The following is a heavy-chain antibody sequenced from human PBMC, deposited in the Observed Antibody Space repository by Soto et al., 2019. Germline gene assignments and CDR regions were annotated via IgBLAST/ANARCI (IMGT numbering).Heavy chain of an antibody. Sequence: SETLSLTCTVSGGSISNGGYYWGWIRQPPGKGLEWIGSIYYSGITYYNPSLKSRITISVDTSKNQFSLKLSSVTAAATAVYFCARIHQQYIWFDPWGQGTLVTVSS. CDR3: ARIHQQYIWFDP. V-gene: IGHV4-39*01. CDR2: IYYSGIT. D-gene: IGHD2-2*01. CDR1: GGSISNGGYY. J-gene: IGHJ5*02.